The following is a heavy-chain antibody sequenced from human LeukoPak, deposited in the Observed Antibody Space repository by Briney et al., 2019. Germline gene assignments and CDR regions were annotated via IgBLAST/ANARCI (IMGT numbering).Heavy chain of an antibody. CDR2: ISGSGGST. V-gene: IGHV3-23*01. CDR1: GFTFSSYA. D-gene: IGHD5-18*01. CDR3: ARDQGSYGFLGAFDI. J-gene: IGHJ3*02. Sequence: PGGSLRLSCAASGFTFSSYAMSWVRQAPGKGLEWVSAISGSGGSTYYADSVKGRFTISRDNSKNTLYLQMNSLRAEDTAVYYCARDQGSYGFLGAFDIWGQGTMVTVSS.